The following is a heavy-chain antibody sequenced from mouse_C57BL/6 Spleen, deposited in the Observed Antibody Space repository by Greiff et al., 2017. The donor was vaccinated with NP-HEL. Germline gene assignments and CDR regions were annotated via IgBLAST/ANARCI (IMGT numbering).Heavy chain of an antibody. Sequence: EVMLVESGGGLVKPGGSLKLSCAASGFTFSSYAMSWVRQTPEKRLEWVATISDGGSYTYYPDNVKGRFTISRDNAKNNLYLQMSHLKSEDTAMYYCARDRRSGTTVPYYFDYWGQGTTLTVSS. D-gene: IGHD1-1*01. J-gene: IGHJ2*01. CDR1: GFTFSSYA. V-gene: IGHV5-4*01. CDR3: ARDRRSGTTVPYYFDY. CDR2: ISDGGSYT.